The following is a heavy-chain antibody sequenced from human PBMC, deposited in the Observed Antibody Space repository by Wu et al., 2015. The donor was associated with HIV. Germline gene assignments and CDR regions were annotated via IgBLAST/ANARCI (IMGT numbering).Heavy chain of an antibody. D-gene: IGHD6-13*01. CDR2: IIPIFGTA. J-gene: IGHJ5*02. V-gene: IGHV1-69*13. CDR1: GGTFSSYA. Sequence: QVQLVQSGAEVKKPGSSVKVSCKASGGTFSSYAISWVRQAPGQGLEWMGRIIPIFGTANYAQKFQGRVTITADESTSTAYMELSSLRSEDTAVYYCARDTAAAGGVGNWFDPWGQGTLVTVSS. CDR3: ARDTAAAGGVGNWFDP.